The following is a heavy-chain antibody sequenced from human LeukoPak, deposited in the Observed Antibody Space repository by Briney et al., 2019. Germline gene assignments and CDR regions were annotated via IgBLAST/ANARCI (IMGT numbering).Heavy chain of an antibody. D-gene: IGHD1-26*01. Sequence: SETLSLTCAVSGGSISSSFWWSWVRQTPGNGLEWIGEIYHSGSTNYNPSLKSRVTISVDKSKNQFSLKLSSVTAADTAVYYCARSEWELGPFYLWGQGTLVTVSS. CDR3: ARSEWELGPFYL. CDR2: IYHSGST. CDR1: GGSISSSFW. J-gene: IGHJ4*02. V-gene: IGHV4-4*02.